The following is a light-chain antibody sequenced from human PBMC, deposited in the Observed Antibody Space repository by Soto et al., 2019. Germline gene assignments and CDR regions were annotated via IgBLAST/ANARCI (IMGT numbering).Light chain of an antibody. CDR2: DDS. CDR3: QQHNSSPWT. Sequence: DIQRTQSPSALSASVGDRVSITCRAGQSISDWLAWFQQKPGKAPKLMIYDDSSLESGVPSRFSGSGSGTEFTLTINSLQPEDFATYYCQQHNSSPWTFGQGTKVDIK. CDR1: QSISDW. V-gene: IGKV1-5*01. J-gene: IGKJ1*01.